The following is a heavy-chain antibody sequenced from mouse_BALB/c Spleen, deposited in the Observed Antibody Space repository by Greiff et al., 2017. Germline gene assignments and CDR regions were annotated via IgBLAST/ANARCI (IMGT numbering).Heavy chain of an antibody. CDR3: ARGGDY. Sequence: VQLQQSGAELVRPGSSVKISCKASGYAFSSYWMYWVKQRPGQGLEWIGQIYPGDGDTNYNGKFKGKATLTADKSSSTAYMQLSSLTSEDSAVYFCARGGDYWGQGTTRTVSS. J-gene: IGHJ2*01. CDR2: IYPGDGDT. CDR1: GYAFSSYW. V-gene: IGHV1-80*01.